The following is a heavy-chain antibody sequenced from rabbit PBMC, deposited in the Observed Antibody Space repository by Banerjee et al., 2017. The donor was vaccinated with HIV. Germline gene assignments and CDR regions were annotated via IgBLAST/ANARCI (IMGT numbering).Heavy chain of an antibody. D-gene: IGHD4-1*01. J-gene: IGHJ4*01. CDR2: IYTGHGGT. CDR1: GFSYSGGYD. Sequence: QSLEESGGDLVKPGASLTLTCKASGFSYSGGYDMCWVRQAPGKGLEWIACIYTGHGGTYYASWARGRFTISKTSSTTVTLQMTSLTVADTATYFCARAYNTGWGGYFSLWGPGTLVTVS. CDR3: ARAYNTGWGGYFSL. V-gene: IGHV1S40*01.